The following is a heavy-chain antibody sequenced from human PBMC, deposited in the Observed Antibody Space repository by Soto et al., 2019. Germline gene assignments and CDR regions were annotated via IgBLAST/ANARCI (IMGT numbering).Heavy chain of an antibody. CDR1: GFTFNTYA. CDR3: AKRGNGHMVGAFDI. V-gene: IGHV3-23*01. D-gene: IGHD2-15*01. J-gene: IGHJ3*02. Sequence: GGSLRLSCAASGFTFNTYAMSWVRQAPGKGLEWVSGINGGGDSPSYADSVKDRFTVSRDNSRNTLDLQMNSLRAEDTAVYYCAKRGNGHMVGAFDIWGQGTMVTVSS. CDR2: INGGGDSP.